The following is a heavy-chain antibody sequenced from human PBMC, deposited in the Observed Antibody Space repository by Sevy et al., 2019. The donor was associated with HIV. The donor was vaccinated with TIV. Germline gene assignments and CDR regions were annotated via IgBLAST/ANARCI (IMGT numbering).Heavy chain of an antibody. CDR1: GFTFSNYA. V-gene: IGHV3-23*01. J-gene: IGHJ6*02. CDR3: AKGGGIAARLPYYYGMDV. D-gene: IGHD6-6*01. CDR2: VGSGGST. Sequence: GGSLRLSCAASGFTFSNYAMSWVRQAPGKGLEWVSGVGSGGSTYYAASLKGRFTISRDNSKNTLYLQMNSLRAEDTAVYYCAKGGGIAARLPYYYGMDVWGQGTTVTVSS.